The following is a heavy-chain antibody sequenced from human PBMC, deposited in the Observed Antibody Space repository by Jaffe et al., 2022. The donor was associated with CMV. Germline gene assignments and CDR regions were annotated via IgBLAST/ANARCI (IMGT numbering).Heavy chain of an antibody. Sequence: QVQLQESGPGLVKPSETLSLTCTVSGGSISSYYWSWIRQPPGKGLEWIGYIYYSGSTNYNPSLKSRVTISVDTSKNQFSLKLSSVTAADTAVYYCARSLHSEMYYFDYWGQGTLVTVSS. J-gene: IGHJ4*02. CDR1: GGSISSYY. CDR2: IYYSGST. D-gene: IGHD4-4*01. CDR3: ARSLHSEMYYFDY. V-gene: IGHV4-59*01.